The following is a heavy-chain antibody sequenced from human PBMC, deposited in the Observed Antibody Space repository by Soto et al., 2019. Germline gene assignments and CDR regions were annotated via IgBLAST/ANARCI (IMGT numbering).Heavy chain of an antibody. J-gene: IGHJ5*02. CDR3: ARLQVAGTGAWFDP. D-gene: IGHD6-19*01. V-gene: IGHV4-39*01. CDR2: IYYSGST. Sequence: QLQLQESGPGLVKPSETLSLTCTVSGGSISSSSNYWGWIRQPPGKGLEWIGSIYYSGSTYYNPSLKSRVTISVDTSKNQFSLKLSSVTAADTAVYYCARLQVAGTGAWFDPWGQGTLVTVSS. CDR1: GGSISSSSNY.